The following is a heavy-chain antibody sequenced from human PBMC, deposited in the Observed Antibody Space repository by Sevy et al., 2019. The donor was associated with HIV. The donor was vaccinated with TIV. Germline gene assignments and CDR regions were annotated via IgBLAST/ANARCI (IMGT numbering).Heavy chain of an antibody. CDR2: IRSKANSYAT. V-gene: IGHV3-73*01. CDR3: TSQTLGVGEGDY. Sequence: GGSLRLSCAASGFTFSGSAMHWVRQASGKGLEWVGRIRSKANSYATAYAASVKGRFTISRDDSRNTAYLQMNGLKTEDTAVYYCTSQTLGVGEGDYWGQGTLVTVSS. D-gene: IGHD3-16*01. CDR1: GFTFSGSA. J-gene: IGHJ4*02.